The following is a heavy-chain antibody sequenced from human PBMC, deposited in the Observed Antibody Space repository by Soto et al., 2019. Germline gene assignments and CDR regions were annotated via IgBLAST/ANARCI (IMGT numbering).Heavy chain of an antibody. J-gene: IGHJ6*02. Sequence: ASVKVSCKASGYTFTSYGISWVRQAPGQGLEWMGWISAYNGNTNYAQKLQGRVTMTTDTSTSTAYMELRSLRSDDTAVYYCASDKFQRDYSNLRFYYGMDVWGQGTTVTVSS. CDR2: ISAYNGNT. V-gene: IGHV1-18*04. CDR1: GYTFTSYG. CDR3: ASDKFQRDYSNLRFYYGMDV. D-gene: IGHD4-4*01.